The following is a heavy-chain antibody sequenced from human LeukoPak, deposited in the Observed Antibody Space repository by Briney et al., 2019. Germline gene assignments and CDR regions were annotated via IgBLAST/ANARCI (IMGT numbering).Heavy chain of an antibody. V-gene: IGHV4-38-2*02. CDR3: ARVKYYYDSSGLGPLGYFDL. D-gene: IGHD3-22*01. J-gene: IGHJ2*01. Sequence: PSETLSLTCTVSGYSISSGYYWGWIRQPPGKGLEWIGSIYHSGSTYYNPSLKSRVTISVDTSKNQFSLKLSSVTAADTAVYYCARVKYYYDSSGLGPLGYFDLWGRGTLVTVSS. CDR2: IYHSGST. CDR1: GYSISSGYY.